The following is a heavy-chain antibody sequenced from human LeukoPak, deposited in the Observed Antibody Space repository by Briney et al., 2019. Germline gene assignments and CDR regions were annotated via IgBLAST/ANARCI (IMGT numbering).Heavy chain of an antibody. D-gene: IGHD3-10*01. CDR3: ARDRYYGSGSYDY. J-gene: IGHJ4*02. Sequence: SETLSLTCTVSGGSISIGGYYWSWIRQHPGKGLGWIGYIYYSGSTYYHPSLKSRVTISVDTSKNQFSLKLSSVTAADTAVYYCARDRYYGSGSYDYWGQGTLVTVSS. CDR1: GGSISIGGYY. CDR2: IYYSGST. V-gene: IGHV4-31*03.